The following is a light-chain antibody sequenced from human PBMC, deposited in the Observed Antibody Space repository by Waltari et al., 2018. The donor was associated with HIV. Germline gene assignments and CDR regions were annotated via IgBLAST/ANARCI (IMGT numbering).Light chain of an antibody. J-gene: IGLJ3*02. CDR1: DSDFALYNF. V-gene: IGLV2-14*03. Sequence: SAVTQPASVSGLPGQSITISCTGDDSDFALYNFVSWYQQHPGELPRLIVYDVDRRASGIAARFSGSKSGHTASLNISGLRAEDEADYYCASFTDDNTLLFGGGTKVTVL. CDR2: DVD. CDR3: ASFTDDNTLL.